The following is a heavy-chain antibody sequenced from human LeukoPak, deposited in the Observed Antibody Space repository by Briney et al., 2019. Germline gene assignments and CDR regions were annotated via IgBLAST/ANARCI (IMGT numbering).Heavy chain of an antibody. CDR2: IYYSGST. CDR3: ARGAYYESSGFFDY. Sequence: SETLSLTCTVSGGSISSYHWSWIRQPPGKGLGWIGNIYYSGSTNYNPSLKSRVTISGDTSKNQFSLKLSSVTAADTAVYYCARGAYYESSGFFDYWGQGTLVTVSS. D-gene: IGHD3-22*01. CDR1: GGSISSYH. J-gene: IGHJ4*02. V-gene: IGHV4-59*01.